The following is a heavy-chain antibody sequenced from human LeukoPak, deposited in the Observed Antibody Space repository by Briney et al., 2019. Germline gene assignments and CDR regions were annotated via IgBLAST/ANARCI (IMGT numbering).Heavy chain of an antibody. D-gene: IGHD2-2*01. V-gene: IGHV4-34*01. CDR2: INHSGST. CDR3: ARGGCSSTSCYYYYGMDV. Sequence: SETLSLTCTVSGGSISSYYWSWIRQPPGKGLEWIGEINHSGSTNYNPSLKSRVTISVDTSKNQFSLKLSSVTAADTAVYYCARGGCSSTSCYYYYGMDVWGQGTTVTVSS. J-gene: IGHJ6*02. CDR1: GGSISSYY.